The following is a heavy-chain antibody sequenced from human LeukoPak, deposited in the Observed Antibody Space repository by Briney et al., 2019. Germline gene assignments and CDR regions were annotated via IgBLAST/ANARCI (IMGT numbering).Heavy chain of an antibody. Sequence: KPGESLKISCKGPGYSFTNYWIGWVRQMPGKGLEWMGIIYPRDSDTRSRPTFQGQVTISADKSINTAYLQWSSVKASDTATYHCAKRLSLSWYAPCDPWRQGTVVTVSS. CDR2: IYPRDSDT. V-gene: IGHV5-51*01. D-gene: IGHD6-13*01. J-gene: IGHJ5*02. CDR1: GYSFTNYW. CDR3: AKRLSLSWYAPCDP.